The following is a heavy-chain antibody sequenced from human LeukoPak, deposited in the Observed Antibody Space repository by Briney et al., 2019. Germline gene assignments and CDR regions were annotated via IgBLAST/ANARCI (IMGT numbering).Heavy chain of an antibody. CDR2: ISAYNGNT. D-gene: IGHD5-24*01. Sequence: ASVNVSCKASGYTFTSYGISWVRQAPGQGLEWMGWISAYNGNTNYAQKLQGRVTMTTDTSTSTAYMELRSLRSDDTAVYYCAGSRDGYNFDYWGQGTLVTVSS. CDR1: GYTFTSYG. J-gene: IGHJ4*02. CDR3: AGSRDGYNFDY. V-gene: IGHV1-18*01.